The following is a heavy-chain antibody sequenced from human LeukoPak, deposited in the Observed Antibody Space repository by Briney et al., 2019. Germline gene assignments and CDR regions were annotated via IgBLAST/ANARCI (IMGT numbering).Heavy chain of an antibody. J-gene: IGHJ3*02. D-gene: IGHD6-13*01. CDR2: VHSDATT. Sequence: SETLSLTCTVSGGSLSNNFLSWVRQAPGPGLEWFGYVHSDATTKYNPSLKSRVTISIDTPKNQFSLKVNSVTAADTAVYYCARASDSSGRYSGGHIWGQGTMVTVSS. CDR3: ARASDSSGRYSGGHI. CDR1: GGSLSNNF. V-gene: IGHV4-59*01.